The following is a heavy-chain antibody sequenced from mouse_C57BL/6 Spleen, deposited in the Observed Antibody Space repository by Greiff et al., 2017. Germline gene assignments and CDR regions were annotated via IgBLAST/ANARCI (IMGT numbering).Heavy chain of an antibody. CDR2: IYPGDGDT. Sequence: QVQLQQSGAELVKPGASVKISCKASGYAFSSYWMNWVKQRPGKGLEWIGQIYPGDGDTNYNGKFKGKATLTADKSSSTAYMQLSSLTSEDSAVYFCARWASSFWYFDVWGTGTTVTVSS. J-gene: IGHJ1*03. V-gene: IGHV1-80*01. D-gene: IGHD1-1*01. CDR1: GYAFSSYW. CDR3: ARWASSFWYFDV.